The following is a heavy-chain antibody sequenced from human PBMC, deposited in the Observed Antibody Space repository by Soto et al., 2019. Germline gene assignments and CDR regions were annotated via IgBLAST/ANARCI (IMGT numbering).Heavy chain of an antibody. J-gene: IGHJ6*02. CDR1: GGSIISCGYS. CDR3: ARGGNDLIYYYYGMDV. D-gene: IGHD1-1*01. V-gene: IGHV4-30-2*01. Sequence: SETLSLTCAVSGGSIISCGYSWSWIRQPPGKGLEWIGYIYHSGSIYYNPSLKSRVTISVDRSKNQFSLKLSSVTAADTAVYYCARGGNDLIYYYYGMDVWGQGTTVTVSS. CDR2: IYHSGSI.